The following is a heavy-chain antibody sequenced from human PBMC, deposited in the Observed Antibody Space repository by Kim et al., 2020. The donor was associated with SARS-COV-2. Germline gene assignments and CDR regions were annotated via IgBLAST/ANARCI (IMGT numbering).Heavy chain of an antibody. V-gene: IGHV4-59*01. CDR3: ARVVGSGWDVFGMDV. D-gene: IGHD6-25*01. Sequence: SETLSLTCTVSGGSISSYYWSWIRQPPGKGLEWIGYIYYSGSTDYNPSLKSRVTISVDTSKNQFSLKLISVTAADTAVYYCARVVGSGWDVFGMDVWGQG. CDR1: GGSISSYY. CDR2: IYYSGST. J-gene: IGHJ6*02.